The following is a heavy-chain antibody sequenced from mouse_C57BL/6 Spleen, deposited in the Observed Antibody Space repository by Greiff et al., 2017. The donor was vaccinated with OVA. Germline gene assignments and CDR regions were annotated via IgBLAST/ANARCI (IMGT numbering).Heavy chain of an antibody. CDR1: GFTFSDYY. V-gene: IGHV5-12*01. Sequence: EVKLVESGGGLVQPGGSLKLSCAASGFTFSDYYMYWVRQTPEKRLEWVAYISNGGGSTYYPDTVKGRFTISRDNAKNTLYLQMSRLKSEDTAMYYCARLYTGGYFDYWGQGTTLTVSS. D-gene: IGHD1-1*01. CDR2: ISNGGGST. CDR3: ARLYTGGYFDY. J-gene: IGHJ2*01.